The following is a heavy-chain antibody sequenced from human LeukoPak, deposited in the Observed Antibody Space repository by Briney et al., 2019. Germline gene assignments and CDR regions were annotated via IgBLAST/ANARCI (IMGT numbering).Heavy chain of an antibody. J-gene: IGHJ4*02. Sequence: SETLSLTCTVSGGSISSSSYYWGWIRQPPGKGLERIGSIYYSGSTYYNPSLKSRVTISVDTSKNQFSLKLSSVTAADTAVYYCARAVAGKVGYWGQGTLVTVSS. CDR1: GGSISSSSYY. V-gene: IGHV4-39*07. D-gene: IGHD6-19*01. CDR3: ARAVAGKVGY. CDR2: IYYSGST.